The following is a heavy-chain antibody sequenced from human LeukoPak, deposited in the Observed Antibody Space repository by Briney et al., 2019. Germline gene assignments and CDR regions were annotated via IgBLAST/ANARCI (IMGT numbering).Heavy chain of an antibody. D-gene: IGHD3-22*01. J-gene: IGHJ4*02. CDR3: AIDSSGRFDS. CDR1: GFTFSSYA. V-gene: IGHV3-23*01. CDR2: LSGSGGST. Sequence: GGSLRLSCAASGFTFSSYAMSWVRQAPGKGLEWVSALSGSGGSTYYADSVKGRFTISRDNSKNTLYLQMNSLRAEDTAVYYCAIDSSGRFDSWGQGTLVTVSS.